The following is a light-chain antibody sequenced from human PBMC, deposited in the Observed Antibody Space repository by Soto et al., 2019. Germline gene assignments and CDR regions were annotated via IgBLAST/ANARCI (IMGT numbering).Light chain of an antibody. CDR1: QTVSSR. CDR3: HQRKSWPRT. Sequence: EMVLTQSPATLSTSPGERVTLSCRASQTVSSRLALYQHKPGQAPSLLIDDSSNRATGIPARFSGSGSGTDFTLTISSLEPEDFAVYYCHQRKSWPRTFGQGTKVDIK. CDR2: DSS. V-gene: IGKV3-11*01. J-gene: IGKJ1*01.